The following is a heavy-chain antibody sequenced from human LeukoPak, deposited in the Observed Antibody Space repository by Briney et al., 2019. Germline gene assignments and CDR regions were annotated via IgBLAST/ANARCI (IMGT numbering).Heavy chain of an antibody. D-gene: IGHD7-27*01. CDR2: ISAYNGNT. CDR3: ATILTAWPWFDY. CDR1: GYTFTSYG. Sequence: ASVKVSCKASGYTFTSYGISWVRQAPGQGLEWMGWISAYNGNTNYAQKLQGRVTMTTDTSTSTAYMELRSLRSDDTAVYYCATILTAWPWFDYWGQGTLVTVSS. J-gene: IGHJ4*02. V-gene: IGHV1-18*01.